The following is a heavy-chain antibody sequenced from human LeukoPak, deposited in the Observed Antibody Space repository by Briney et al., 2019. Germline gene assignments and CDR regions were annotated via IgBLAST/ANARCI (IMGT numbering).Heavy chain of an antibody. J-gene: IGHJ4*02. Sequence: PGGSLRLSCSASGFTFKSYAMHWVRQAPGKGLEYVSSINTNGANTYYADSVKGRFTISRDNSRNTVYVQMNSLTPEDTAVYYCVKGLDXSSSQMDSWGQGTLVTVSS. CDR1: GFTFKSYA. D-gene: IGHD6-6*01. CDR3: VKGLDXSSSQMDS. V-gene: IGHV3-64*05. CDR2: INTNGANT.